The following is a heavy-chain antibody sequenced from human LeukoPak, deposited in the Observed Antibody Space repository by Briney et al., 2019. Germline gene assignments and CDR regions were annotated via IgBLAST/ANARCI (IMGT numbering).Heavy chain of an antibody. CDR1: GFTFSSYA. V-gene: IGHV3-23*01. J-gene: IGHJ4*03. Sequence: GGSLRLSCAASGFTFSSYAMSWVRQAPGKGLEWVSAISGSGGSSYYADSVKGRFTISRDNSKNMLYLQINSLRAEDTAVYYCANHWGHGGQAEDYWGQGTLVTVSS. CDR2: ISGSGGSS. D-gene: IGHD4-23*01. CDR3: ANHWGHGGQAEDY.